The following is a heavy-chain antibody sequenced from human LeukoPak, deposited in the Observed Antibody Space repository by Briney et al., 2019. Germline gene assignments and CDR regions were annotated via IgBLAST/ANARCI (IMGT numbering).Heavy chain of an antibody. CDR1: GGSFSGYY. D-gene: IGHD6-19*01. J-gene: IGHJ4*02. CDR3: ARRHSSGWFYY. Sequence: SETLSLTCAVYGGSFSGYYWSWIRQPPGKGLEWIGEINHSGSANYNPSLKSRVTISVDTSKNQFSLKVNSVTAADTAVYYCARRHSSGWFYYWGQGTLVTVSS. V-gene: IGHV4-34*01. CDR2: INHSGSA.